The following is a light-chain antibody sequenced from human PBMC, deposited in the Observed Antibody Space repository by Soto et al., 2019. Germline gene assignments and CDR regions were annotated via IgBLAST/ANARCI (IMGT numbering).Light chain of an antibody. CDR1: SRDVGNYNF. J-gene: IGLJ3*02. V-gene: IGLV2-8*01. Sequence: QSVLTQPPSASGSPGQSVTISCTGTSRDVGNYNFVSWYQQHPGKAPKLMIFEVTKRPSGVPHRFSGSKSGNTASLTVSGLQPEDEADYYCSSYSGSNDLVFGGGTKLTVL. CDR3: SSYSGSNDLV. CDR2: EVT.